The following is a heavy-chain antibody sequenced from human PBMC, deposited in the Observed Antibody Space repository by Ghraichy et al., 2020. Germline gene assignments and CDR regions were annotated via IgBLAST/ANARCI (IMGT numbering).Heavy chain of an antibody. CDR3: ARGGYSYGYVRGGHNWFDP. CDR2: INHSGST. D-gene: IGHD5-18*01. V-gene: IGHV4-34*01. CDR1: GGSFSGYY. J-gene: IGHJ5*02. Sequence: SETLSLTCAVYGGSFSGYYWSWIRQPPGKGLEWIGEINHSGSTNYNPSLKSRVTISVDTSKNQFSLKLSSVTAADTAVYYCARGGYSYGYVRGGHNWFDPWGQGTLVTVSS.